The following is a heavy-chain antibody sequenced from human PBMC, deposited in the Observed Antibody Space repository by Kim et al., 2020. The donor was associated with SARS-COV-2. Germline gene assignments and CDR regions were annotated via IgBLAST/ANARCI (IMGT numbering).Heavy chain of an antibody. J-gene: IGHJ4*02. Sequence: GGSLRLSCVASGFSFTTNWMSWVRQDPGKGLEWVAKIKEDGSEKYYVESVEGRFTISRDNAKNSLFLQMNSLSAEDTAVYYCARDRKYSLDYWGQGTLVTVSS. CDR2: IKEDGSEK. D-gene: IGHD2-15*01. V-gene: IGHV3-7*01. CDR3: ARDRKYSLDY. CDR1: GFSFTTNW.